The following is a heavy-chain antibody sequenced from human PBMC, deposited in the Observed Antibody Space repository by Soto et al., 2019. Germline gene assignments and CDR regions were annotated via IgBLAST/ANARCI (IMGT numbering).Heavy chain of an antibody. Sequence: EVKLLESGGGSVQSGGSLRLSCEASGFTFSNYAMNWVRQPPGKGLEWVSGISGSGGGTFFADSVRGRFTISRDNSKNILHLQLNSLRAEETAMYYCAKVSHLLLWPGEPTYMDVWGKGTTVTVSS. D-gene: IGHD3-10*01. J-gene: IGHJ6*03. V-gene: IGHV3-23*01. CDR3: AKVSHLLLWPGEPTYMDV. CDR2: ISGSGGGT. CDR1: GFTFSNYA.